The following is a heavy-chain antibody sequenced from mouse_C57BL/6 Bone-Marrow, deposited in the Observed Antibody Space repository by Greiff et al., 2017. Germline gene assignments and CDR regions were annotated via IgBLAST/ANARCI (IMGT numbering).Heavy chain of an antibody. CDR1: GFTFSSYA. D-gene: IGHD3-1*01. J-gene: IGHJ2*01. CDR3: AREGLVYYFDY. V-gene: IGHV5-4*01. CDR2: ISDGGSYT. Sequence: EVMLVESGGGLVKPGGSLKLSCAASGFTFSSYAMSWVRQTPEKRLEWVATISDGGSYTYYPDNVKGRFTISRDNAKNNLYLQMSHLKSEDTAMYYCAREGLVYYFDYWGQCTTLTVSS.